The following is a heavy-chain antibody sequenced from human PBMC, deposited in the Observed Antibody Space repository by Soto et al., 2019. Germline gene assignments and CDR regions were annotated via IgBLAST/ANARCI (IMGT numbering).Heavy chain of an antibody. V-gene: IGHV1-2*04. D-gene: IGHD3-10*01. J-gene: IGHJ3*02. CDR3: AREKSSRRPVRGVSGGDAFDI. Sequence: ASVKVSCKASGYTFTGYYMHWVRQAPGQGLEWMGWINPNSGGTNYAQKFQGWVTMTRDTSISTAYMRLSRLRSNDTAVNYEAREKSSRRPVRGVSGGDAFDIWGQGTMVTVSS. CDR1: GYTFTGYY. CDR2: INPNSGGT.